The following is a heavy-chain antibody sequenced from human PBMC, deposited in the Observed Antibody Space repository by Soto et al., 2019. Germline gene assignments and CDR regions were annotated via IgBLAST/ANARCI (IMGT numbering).Heavy chain of an antibody. CDR3: ASMNYDFWSGYLAPYYYYCGMDV. D-gene: IGHD3-3*01. J-gene: IGHJ6*02. CDR1: GYTFTSYA. CDR2: INAGNGNT. Sequence: ASVKVSCKASGYTFTSYAMHWVRQAPGQRLEWMGWINAGNGNTKYSQKFQGRVTITRDTSASTAYMELSSLRSEDTAVYYCASMNYDFWSGYLAPYYYYCGMDVWGQGTTVTVYS. V-gene: IGHV1-3*01.